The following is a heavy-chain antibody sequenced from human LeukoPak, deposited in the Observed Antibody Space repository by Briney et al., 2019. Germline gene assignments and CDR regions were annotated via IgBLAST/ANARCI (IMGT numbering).Heavy chain of an antibody. V-gene: IGHV4-59*01. J-gene: IGHJ3*02. CDR3: ARDPSPLDAFDI. CDR2: IYYSGST. CDR1: GGSISSYY. Sequence: SETLSLTCTVSGGSISSYYWSWIRQPPGKGLEWIGYIYYSGSTSYNPSLKSRVTISVDTSKNQFSLKLSSVTAADTAVYYCARDPSPLDAFDIWGQGTMVTVSS.